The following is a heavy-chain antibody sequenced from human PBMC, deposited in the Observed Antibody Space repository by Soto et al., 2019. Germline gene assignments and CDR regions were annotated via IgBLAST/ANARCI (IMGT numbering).Heavy chain of an antibody. CDR3: AREAGVATVTTARDY. CDR1: GYTFTSYG. D-gene: IGHD4-17*01. Sequence: ASVKVSCKASGYTFTSYGISWVRQAPGQGLEWMGWISAYNGNTNYAQKLQGGVTMTTDTSTSTAYMELRSLRSDDTAVYYCAREAGVATVTTARDYWGQGTLVTVSS. V-gene: IGHV1-18*04. J-gene: IGHJ4*02. CDR2: ISAYNGNT.